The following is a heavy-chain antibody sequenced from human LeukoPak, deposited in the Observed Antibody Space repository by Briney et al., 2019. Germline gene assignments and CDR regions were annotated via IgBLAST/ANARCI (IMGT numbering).Heavy chain of an antibody. J-gene: IGHJ4*02. D-gene: IGHD2-2*01. CDR3: ARVLPVASRDY. V-gene: IGHV3-7*01. CDR2: IKQDGSDK. Sequence: GGSLRLSCAASGFTFSTYWMSWVRQAPGKGLEWVANIKQDGSDKFYVDSVKGRFTISRDNAKNSMYLQMNSLRAEDTAVYYCARVLPVASRDYWGQGTLVTVSS. CDR1: GFTFSTYW.